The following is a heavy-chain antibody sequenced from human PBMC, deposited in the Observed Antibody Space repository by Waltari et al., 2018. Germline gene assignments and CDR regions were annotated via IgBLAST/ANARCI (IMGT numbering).Heavy chain of an antibody. D-gene: IGHD1-26*01. CDR1: GFTFSRYA. V-gene: IGHV3-33*06. CDR3: AKDDSGSIDY. J-gene: IGHJ4*02. CDR2: TWCDNFNK. Sequence: QVQLVESGGGVVQPGRSLRLSCAASGFTFSRYAMHWVRQAPGKGLGWVAETWCDNFNKHCVDSVKGRFIIARDNSEKTLYLQMNSLRAEDTAVYYCAKDDSGSIDYWGQGTLVTVSS.